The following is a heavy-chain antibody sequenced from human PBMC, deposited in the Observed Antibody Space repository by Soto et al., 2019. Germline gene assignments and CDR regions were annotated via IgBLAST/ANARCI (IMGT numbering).Heavy chain of an antibody. CDR2: ISAHNGNT. J-gene: IGHJ4*01. CDR1: GYTFTSYG. V-gene: IGHV1-18*01. Sequence: QVHLVQYGAEVKKPGASVKVSCKASGYTFTSYGITWVRQAPGQGLEWMGWISAHNGNTDYAQKLQGRVIVTRDTSTSTAYMELRSLRSDDTAVYYCARGRYGDYWGHGALVTVSS. D-gene: IGHD1-1*01. CDR3: ARGRYGDY.